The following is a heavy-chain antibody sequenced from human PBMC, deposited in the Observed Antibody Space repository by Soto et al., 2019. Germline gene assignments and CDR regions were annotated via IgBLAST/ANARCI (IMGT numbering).Heavy chain of an antibody. CDR3: ARGRYCSGGSCSTEEVDY. D-gene: IGHD2-15*01. CDR2: MNPNSGNT. Sequence: SVKVSCKASGYTFTSYDTNWVRQATGQGLEWMGWMNPNSGNTGYAQKFQGRVTMTRNTSISTAYMELSSLRSEDTAVYYCARGRYCSGGSCSTEEVDYWGQGTLVTVS. CDR1: GYTFTSYD. J-gene: IGHJ4*02. V-gene: IGHV1-8*01.